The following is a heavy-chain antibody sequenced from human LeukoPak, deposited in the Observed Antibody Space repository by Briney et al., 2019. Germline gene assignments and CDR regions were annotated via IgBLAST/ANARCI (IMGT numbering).Heavy chain of an antibody. CDR3: AKDQAVAGHPLDY. CDR1: QFTFRNYD. V-gene: IGHV3-30*02. CDR2: IRYDGNNK. Sequence: GSLRLSCAASQFTFRNYDMHWVRQAPGKGLEWVAFIRYDGNNKYYADSVKGRFTISRDNSKNMLYLQMNSLRADDTAVYYCAKDQAVAGHPLDYWGQGTLVTVSS. D-gene: IGHD6-19*01. J-gene: IGHJ4*02.